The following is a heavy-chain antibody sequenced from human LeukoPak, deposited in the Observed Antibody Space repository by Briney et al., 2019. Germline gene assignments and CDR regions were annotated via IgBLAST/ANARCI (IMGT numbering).Heavy chain of an antibody. J-gene: IGHJ4*02. Sequence: GGSLRLSCAASGFTFSTYAMNWVRQAPGEGLKWVSYITGDSAYIYYADSVKGRFTISRDNAKNSLYLQMNSLRAEDTAVYYCASLMVRGDVDYWGQGTLVTVSS. V-gene: IGHV3-21*01. D-gene: IGHD3-10*01. CDR2: ITGDSAYI. CDR1: GFTFSTYA. CDR3: ASLMVRGDVDY.